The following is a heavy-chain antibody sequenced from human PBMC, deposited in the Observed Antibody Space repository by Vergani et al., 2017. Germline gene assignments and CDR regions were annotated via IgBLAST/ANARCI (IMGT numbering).Heavy chain of an antibody. CDR1: GFTSSSDG. CDR3: AKQYVGTSDC. V-gene: IGHV3-30*02. Sequence: QMQLVESGGGVIQPGGSRRLSCAASGFTSSSDGMQWVRQAPGKGLEWVALIDFKGNDAYYTDSVRGRFIISRDNSKNTLYLQMNSLRVEDTALYYCAKQYVGTSDCWGQGTLVTVSS. CDR2: IDFKGNDA. J-gene: IGHJ4*02. D-gene: IGHD1-26*01.